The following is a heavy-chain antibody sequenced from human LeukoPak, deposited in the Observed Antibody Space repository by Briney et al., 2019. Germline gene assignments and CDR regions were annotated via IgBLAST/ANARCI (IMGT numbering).Heavy chain of an antibody. CDR1: GFTFDDYG. V-gene: IGHV3-20*04. Sequence: GGSLRLSCAASGFTFDDYGMSWVRQAPGKGLEWVSGINWNGGSTGYADSVKGRFTISRDNAKNSLYLQMNSLRAEDTALYYCARDQSQLGPSTVGFDYWGQGTLVTVSS. CDR3: ARDQSQLGPSTVGFDY. D-gene: IGHD6-13*01. J-gene: IGHJ4*02. CDR2: INWNGGST.